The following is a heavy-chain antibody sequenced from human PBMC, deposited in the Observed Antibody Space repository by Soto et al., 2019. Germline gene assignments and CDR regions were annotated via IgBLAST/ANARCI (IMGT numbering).Heavy chain of an antibody. Sequence: GASVKVSCEAPGYIFTSYGINWVRQAPGQGLEWMGWISVYNGHTKYAHKFQDRVTMSTDTSASTAYMEVRSLRSDDTAVYYCARDQGTYGTSSHYWGQGTLVTVSS. D-gene: IGHD3-16*01. V-gene: IGHV1-18*01. J-gene: IGHJ4*02. CDR3: ARDQGTYGTSSHY. CDR2: ISVYNGHT. CDR1: GYIFTSYG.